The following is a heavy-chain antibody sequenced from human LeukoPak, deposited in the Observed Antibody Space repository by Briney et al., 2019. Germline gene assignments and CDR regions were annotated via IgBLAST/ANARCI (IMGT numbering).Heavy chain of an antibody. V-gene: IGHV4-39*07. CDR3: GRAPDF. CDR1: GGSVRSSIYS. Sequence: SETLSLTCTVSGGSVRSSIYSWGWIRQPPGKGLEWIGSIYSSGTTYYNPSLQSRVTISLDTSKNQLSLKMTSMAAADTAIYYCGRAPDFWGQGTLVAVSS. J-gene: IGHJ4*02. CDR2: IYSSGTT.